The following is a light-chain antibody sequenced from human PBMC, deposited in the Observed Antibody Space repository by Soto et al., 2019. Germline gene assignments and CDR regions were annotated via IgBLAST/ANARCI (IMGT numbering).Light chain of an antibody. Sequence: IVLTQSPGTLSLSPGERATLSCRASQTVSNNFLAWYQEKPGRGPRLLIYGASTRATGVPDRFSGSGSGTDVTLTISRLDPEDVAVYYCRQYGRSLEFAVGGGTKVEIK. CDR1: QTVSNNF. CDR2: GAS. J-gene: IGKJ4*01. V-gene: IGKV3-20*01. CDR3: RQYGRSLEFA.